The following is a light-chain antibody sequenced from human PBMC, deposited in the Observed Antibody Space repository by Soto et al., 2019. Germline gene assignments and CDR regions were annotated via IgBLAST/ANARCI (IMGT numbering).Light chain of an antibody. V-gene: IGKV3-15*01. CDR1: LNVATN. CDR2: GAS. CDR3: HQYNTGLRT. Sequence: TVMTQSPATLSMSPGDRAALSCRASLNVATNMAWYQQKPGQAPRLLIYGASIRATGVPARFTGSGSGTEFPLTINNLQSGDFAVYYCHQYNTGLRTFGRGTRVEV. J-gene: IGKJ1*01.